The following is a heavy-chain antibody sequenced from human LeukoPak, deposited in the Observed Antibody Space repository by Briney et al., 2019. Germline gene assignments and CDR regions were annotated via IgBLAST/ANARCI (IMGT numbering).Heavy chain of an antibody. D-gene: IGHD2-2*01. CDR3: ARDPLYCSSTSCYSGPLWFDP. V-gene: IGHV1-18*01. Sequence: ASVKVSCRASGYTFTSYGISWVRQAPGQGLEWMGWISAYNGNTNYAQKLQGRVTMTTDTSTSTAYMELRSLRSDDTAVYYCARDPLYCSSTSCYSGPLWFDPWVQGTLVTVSS. CDR1: GYTFTSYG. J-gene: IGHJ5*02. CDR2: ISAYNGNT.